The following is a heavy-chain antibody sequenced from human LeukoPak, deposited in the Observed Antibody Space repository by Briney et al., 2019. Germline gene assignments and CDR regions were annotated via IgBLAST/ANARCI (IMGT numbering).Heavy chain of an antibody. CDR3: ARTLNWEFDY. CDR1: GFTFSSYA. CDR2: ISGSGGST. V-gene: IGHV3-23*01. D-gene: IGHD7-27*01. J-gene: IGHJ4*02. Sequence: GGSLRLSCAASGFTFSSYAMSWVRQAPGEGLEWVSAISGSGGSTYYADSVKGRFTISRDNSKNTLYLQMNSLRAEDTAVYYCARTLNWEFDYWGQGTLVTVSS.